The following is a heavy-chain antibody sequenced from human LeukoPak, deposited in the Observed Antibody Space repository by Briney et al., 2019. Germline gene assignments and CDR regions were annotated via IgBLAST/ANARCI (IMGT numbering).Heavy chain of an antibody. CDR2: IYHSGST. CDR3: ARGRRWLQPHEFNY. J-gene: IGHJ4*02. D-gene: IGHD5-24*01. CDR1: GGSISSGGYS. Sequence: SQTLSLTCAVSGGSISSGGYSWSWIRQPPGKGLEWIGYIYHSGSTYYNPSLKSRVTISVDRSKNQFSLKLSSVTAADTAVYYCARGRRWLQPHEFNYWGQGTLVTVSS. V-gene: IGHV4-30-2*01.